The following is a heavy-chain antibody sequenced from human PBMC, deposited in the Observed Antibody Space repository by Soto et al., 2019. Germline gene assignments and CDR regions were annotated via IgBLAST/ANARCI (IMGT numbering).Heavy chain of an antibody. CDR1: GFTFSSYG. Sequence: PGWSLRLSCAASGFTFSSYGMHWVPQAPAKRLEWVAVISSDGNNTYYSDSVKGRFTISRYNPKNTLYLQMKSLRAEVTAVYYCQASYYDSSGYYHYYWGQGTLFTVSS. V-gene: IGHV3-30*03. CDR3: QASYYDSSGYYHYY. CDR2: ISSDGNNT. D-gene: IGHD3-22*01. J-gene: IGHJ4*02.